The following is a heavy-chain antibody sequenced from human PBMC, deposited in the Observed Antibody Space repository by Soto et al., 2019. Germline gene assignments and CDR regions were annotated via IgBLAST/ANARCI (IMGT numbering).Heavy chain of an antibody. Sequence: GGSLRLSCAASGFTFSSYAMHWVRQAPGKGLEWVAVISYDGSNKYYADSVKGRFTISRDNSKNTLYLQMNSLRAEDTAVYYCARDRVGGPDSDYYYYGMDVWGQGTTVTVSS. CDR1: GFTFSSYA. J-gene: IGHJ6*02. V-gene: IGHV3-30-3*01. CDR2: ISYDGSNK. CDR3: ARDRVGGPDSDYYYYGMDV.